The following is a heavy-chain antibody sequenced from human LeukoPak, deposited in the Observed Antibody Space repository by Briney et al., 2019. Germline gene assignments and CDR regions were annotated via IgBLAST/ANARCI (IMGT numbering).Heavy chain of an antibody. CDR1: GFTFSTYS. CDR2: ISSNGGST. J-gene: IGHJ4*02. V-gene: IGHV3-64*01. D-gene: IGHD4-17*01. Sequence: GGSLRLSCAASGFTFSTYSMNWVRQAPGKGLEYVSAISSNGGSTYYANSVKGRFTISRDNSKNTLYLQMGSLRAEDMAVYYCARVPRDYGDYGYFDYWGQGTLVTVSS. CDR3: ARVPRDYGDYGYFDY.